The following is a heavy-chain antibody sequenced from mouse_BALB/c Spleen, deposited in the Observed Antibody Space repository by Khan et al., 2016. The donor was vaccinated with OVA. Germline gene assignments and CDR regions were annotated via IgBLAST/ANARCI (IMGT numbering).Heavy chain of an antibody. V-gene: IGHV1-52*01. D-gene: IGHD2-2*01. CDR3: ARREKYGYDPSWFAY. Sequence: VQLQQSGAELVRPGASVKLSCKASGYTFTSYWMNWVRQRPRQGLEWIGKINPSDSESHYNHMFKDKATLTVDKSSGTAYMQRSSLTSEDSSVYYCARREKYGYDPSWFAYWGQGTLVTVSA. CDR2: INPSDSES. J-gene: IGHJ3*01. CDR1: GYTFTSYW.